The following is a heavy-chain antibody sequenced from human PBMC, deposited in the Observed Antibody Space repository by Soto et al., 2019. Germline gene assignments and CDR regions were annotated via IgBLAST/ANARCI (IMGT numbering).Heavy chain of an antibody. CDR1: GFTFSNAW. CDR3: TTGGHYDYIWGSYRLYPDIDY. D-gene: IGHD3-16*02. CDR2: IKSKTDGGTT. J-gene: IGHJ4*02. Sequence: EVQLVESGGGLVKPGGSLRLSCAASGFTFSNAWMSWVRQAPGKGLEWVGRIKSKTDGGTTDYAAPVKGRFTISRDDSKNMLYLQMNSLKTEDTAVYYCTTGGHYDYIWGSYRLYPDIDYWGQGTLVTVSS. V-gene: IGHV3-15*01.